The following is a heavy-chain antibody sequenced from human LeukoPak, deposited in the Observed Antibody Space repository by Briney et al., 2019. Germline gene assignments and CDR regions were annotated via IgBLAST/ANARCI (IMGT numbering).Heavy chain of an antibody. CDR2: ISGSGGST. J-gene: IGHJ4*02. Sequence: PGGSLRLSCAASGFNFRGYTMNWVRQAPGKGLEWVSAISGSGGSTYYADSVKGRFTISRDNSKNTLYLQMNSLRAEDTAVYYCAKDRAIFDYWGQGTLVTVSS. D-gene: IGHD3-3*01. CDR3: AKDRAIFDY. CDR1: GFNFRGYT. V-gene: IGHV3-23*01.